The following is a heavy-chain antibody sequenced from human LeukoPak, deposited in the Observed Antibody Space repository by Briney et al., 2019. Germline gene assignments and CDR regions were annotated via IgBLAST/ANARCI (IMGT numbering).Heavy chain of an antibody. CDR3: ARGLDHGDYGGFDP. J-gene: IGHJ5*02. CDR1: GGSISSYY. D-gene: IGHD4-17*01. Sequence: SETLSLTCTVSGGSISSYYWSWIRQPAGKGLEWIGRIYTSGSTNYNPSLKSRVTMSVDTSKNQFSLKLSSVTAADTAVYYCARGLDHGDYGGFDPWGQGTLITVSS. V-gene: IGHV4-4*07. CDR2: IYTSGST.